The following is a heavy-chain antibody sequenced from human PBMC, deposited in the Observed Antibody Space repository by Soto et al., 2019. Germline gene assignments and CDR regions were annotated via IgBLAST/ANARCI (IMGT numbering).Heavy chain of an antibody. J-gene: IGHJ4*02. CDR1: GFTFSTYW. V-gene: IGHV3-74*01. Sequence: PGGSLRLSCAASGFTFSTYWMHWVRQAPGKGLVWVSHINTYGTYTHYADSVKGRFTISRDNAQNTLYLQMNSLRAEDTAVYYCATGGYDSLYYLDYWGQGALVTVSS. D-gene: IGHD5-12*01. CDR3: ATGGYDSLYYLDY. CDR2: INTYGTYT.